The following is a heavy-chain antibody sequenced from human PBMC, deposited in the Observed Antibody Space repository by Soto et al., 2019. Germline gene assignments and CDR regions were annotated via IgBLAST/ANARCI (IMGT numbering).Heavy chain of an antibody. Sequence: SGSLSLTCVASGGPVSRDDIYWSWLRHLQGKGLEWIANVYHTGTTYYNPSLKSRVSMSVDTSQNQFSLILASVTAADTAVYYCSRSLETTDNNRDYHYYFAIGVWGQGTSVTVSS. V-gene: IGHV4-30-4*08. CDR3: SRSLETTDNNRDYHYYFAIGV. D-gene: IGHD1-20*01. CDR2: VYHTGTT. J-gene: IGHJ6*02. CDR1: GGPVSRDDIY.